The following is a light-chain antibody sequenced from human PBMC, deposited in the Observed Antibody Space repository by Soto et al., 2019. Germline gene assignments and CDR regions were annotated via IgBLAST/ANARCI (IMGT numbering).Light chain of an antibody. Sequence: QSVLTQPASVSGSPGQAITISCTGTSGDIGSYNRVSWYQQHPGKAPQLIIYEVTDRPSGVSNRFSGSKSGNTASLTISWLQAEDEAEYYCSSYTNINTKACVFGTGTKVTVL. CDR1: SGDIGSYNR. V-gene: IGLV2-14*01. CDR3: SSYTNINTKACV. J-gene: IGLJ1*01. CDR2: EVT.